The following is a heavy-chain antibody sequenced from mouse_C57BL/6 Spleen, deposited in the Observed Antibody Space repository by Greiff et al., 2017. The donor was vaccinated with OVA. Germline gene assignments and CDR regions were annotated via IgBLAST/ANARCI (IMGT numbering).Heavy chain of an antibody. CDR2: IDPSDSYT. CDR3: ARRWGYYFDY. V-gene: IGHV1-50*01. J-gene: IGHJ2*01. D-gene: IGHD1-1*02. Sequence: QVHVKQPGAELVKPGASVKLSCKASGYTFTSYWMQWVKQRPGQGLEWIGEIDPSDSYTNYNQKFKGKATLTVDTSSSTAYMQLSSLTSEDSAVYYCARRWGYYFDYWGQGTTLTVSS. CDR1: GYTFTSYW.